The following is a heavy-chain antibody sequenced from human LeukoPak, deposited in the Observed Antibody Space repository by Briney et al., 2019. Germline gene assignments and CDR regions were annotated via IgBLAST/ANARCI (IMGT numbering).Heavy chain of an antibody. D-gene: IGHD4-11*01. V-gene: IGHV1-2*06. Sequence: ASVKVSCKASGYTFTGYYMHWVRQAPGQGLEWMGRINPNSGGTNYAQKLQGRVTMTRDTSISTAYMELSRLRSDDTAVYYCARQALQYYYYGMDVWGQGTTVTVSS. J-gene: IGHJ6*02. CDR3: ARQALQYYYYGMDV. CDR2: INPNSGGT. CDR1: GYTFTGYY.